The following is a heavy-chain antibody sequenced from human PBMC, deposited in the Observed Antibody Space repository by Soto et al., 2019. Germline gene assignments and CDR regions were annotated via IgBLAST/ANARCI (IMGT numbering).Heavy chain of an antibody. D-gene: IGHD3-16*01. J-gene: IGHJ5*01. Sequence: GGSLRLSCVASGFTFQNYAMSWVRQAPGKGLEWVSTIGGSDSTTFYAESVEGRFTIFRDNSKNTLFLQMNSLRADDTAVYSCAKWWRSSVRGSYFDFWGQGTLVTVSS. CDR2: IGGSDSTT. V-gene: IGHV3-23*01. CDR3: AKWWRSSVRGSYFDF. CDR1: GFTFQNYA.